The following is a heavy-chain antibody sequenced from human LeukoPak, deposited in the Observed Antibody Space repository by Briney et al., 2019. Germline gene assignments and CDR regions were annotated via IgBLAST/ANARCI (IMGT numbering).Heavy chain of an antibody. D-gene: IGHD3-3*01. J-gene: IGHJ5*02. CDR2: ITTGGPNT. CDR1: GFTFSSYT. CDR3: AKVGPRRLRFLEWSNYGNWFDP. V-gene: IGHV3-23*01. Sequence: PGGSLRLSCTASGFTFSSYTMSWVRQAPGKGLKWVSTITTGGPNTYYADSVKGRFTVSRDDSKNTLYLQMNSLRAEDTAVYYCAKVGPRRLRFLEWSNYGNWFDPWGQGTLVTVSS.